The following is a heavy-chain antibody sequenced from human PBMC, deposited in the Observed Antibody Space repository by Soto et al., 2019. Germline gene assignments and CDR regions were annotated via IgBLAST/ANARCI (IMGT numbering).Heavy chain of an antibody. CDR1: GYTFTSYY. V-gene: IGHV1-46*01. CDR3: ARDRGGYSSSWAIDY. D-gene: IGHD6-13*01. CDR2: INPSGGST. Sequence: QVQLVQSGAEVKKPGASVKVSCKASGYTFTSYYMHWVRQAPGQGLEWMGIINPSGGSTSYAQKFQGRVTMTRDTSTSTVYMERSSLRSEDTGVYYCARDRGGYSSSWAIDYWGQGTLVTVSS. J-gene: IGHJ4*02.